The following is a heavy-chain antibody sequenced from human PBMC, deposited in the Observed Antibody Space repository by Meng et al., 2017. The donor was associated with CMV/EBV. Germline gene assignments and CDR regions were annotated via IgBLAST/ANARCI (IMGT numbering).Heavy chain of an antibody. CDR2: ISAYNGNT. V-gene: IGHV1-18*01. CDR3: ARDQSPTIFGVAVSYYGRDV. D-gene: IGHD3-3*01. Sequence: ASVKVSCKASGYTFTSYGISWVRQAPGQGLEWMGWISAYNGNTNYAQKLQGRVTMTTDTSTSTAYMELRSLRSDDTAVYYCARDQSPTIFGVAVSYYGRDVWGQGTTVTVSS. J-gene: IGHJ6*01. CDR1: GYTFTSYG.